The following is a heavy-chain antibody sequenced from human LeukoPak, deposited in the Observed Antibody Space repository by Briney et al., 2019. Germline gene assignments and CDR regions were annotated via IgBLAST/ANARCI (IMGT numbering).Heavy chain of an antibody. CDR2: IWYDGSNK. D-gene: IGHD3-9*01. J-gene: IGHJ3*02. Sequence: GGSLRLSCAASGFTFSSYGMHWVRQAPGKGLEWVAVIWYDGSNKYYADSVKGRFTISRDNSKNTLYLQMNSLRAEDTAVYYCARDLVNDAFDIWGQGTMVTVSS. CDR3: ARDLVNDAFDI. CDR1: GFTFSSYG. V-gene: IGHV3-33*01.